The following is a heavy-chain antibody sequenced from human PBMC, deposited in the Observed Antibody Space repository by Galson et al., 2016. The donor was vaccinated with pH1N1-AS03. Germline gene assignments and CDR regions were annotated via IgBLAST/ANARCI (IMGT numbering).Heavy chain of an antibody. CDR3: ARAANYDCWSGHDAFDI. V-gene: IGHV1-69*06. CDR2: IIAMFGTA. CDR1: GGTFSSYA. Sequence: SVKVSCKASGGTFSSYAISWVRQAPGQGLEWMGGIIAMFGTANYAQKVQGRVTITADKSTSTAYMELSSLRSEDTAVYYCARAANYDCWSGHDAFDIWGQGTMVTVSS. D-gene: IGHD3-3*01. J-gene: IGHJ3*02.